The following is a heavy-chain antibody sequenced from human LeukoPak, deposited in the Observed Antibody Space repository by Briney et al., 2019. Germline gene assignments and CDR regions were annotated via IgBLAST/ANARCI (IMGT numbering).Heavy chain of an antibody. Sequence: PSETLSLTCTVSGGSISGSSYYWGWIRQPPGKGLEWIGSIYYSGSTYYNPSLKSRVTISVDTSKNQFSLKLGSVTAADTAVYYCARPSVGYSSGWYDYYYYMDVWGKGTTVTVSS. V-gene: IGHV4-39*01. CDR3: ARPSVGYSSGWYDYYYYMDV. CDR2: IYYSGST. CDR1: GGSISGSSYY. J-gene: IGHJ6*03. D-gene: IGHD6-19*01.